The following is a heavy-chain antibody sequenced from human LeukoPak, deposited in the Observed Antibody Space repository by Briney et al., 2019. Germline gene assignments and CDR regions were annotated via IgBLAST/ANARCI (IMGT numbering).Heavy chain of an antibody. Sequence: GGSLRLSCAASGFTFSSYGMHWVRQAPGKGLEWVAVISYDGSNKYYADSVKGRFTISRDNSKNTLYLQMNSLRAEDTAVYYCARDVHDFWSGYRYFDYWGQGTLVTVSS. CDR2: ISYDGSNK. D-gene: IGHD3-3*01. CDR1: GFTFSSYG. CDR3: ARDVHDFWSGYRYFDY. V-gene: IGHV3-30*03. J-gene: IGHJ4*02.